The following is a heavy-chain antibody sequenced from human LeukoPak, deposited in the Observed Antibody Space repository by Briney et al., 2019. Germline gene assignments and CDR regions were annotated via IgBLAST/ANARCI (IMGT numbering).Heavy chain of an antibody. V-gene: IGHV3-74*01. J-gene: IGHJ4*02. CDR1: GFTFNNYG. CDR2: INSDGSRT. CDR3: ATGGGSGRYGFPFDC. D-gene: IGHD6-19*01. Sequence: GGSLRLSCAASGFTFNNYGMSWVRQAPGKGLEWVSRINSDGSRTTYADSVKGRFTISRDNAKNTLYLQMNSLRAEDTAVYYCATGGGSGRYGFPFDCWGQGTLVTVSS.